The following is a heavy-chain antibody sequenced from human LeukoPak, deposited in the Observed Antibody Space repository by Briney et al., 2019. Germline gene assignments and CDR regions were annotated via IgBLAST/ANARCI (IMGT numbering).Heavy chain of an antibody. V-gene: IGHV4-59*01. CDR1: GGSISSYY. CDR3: ARGKWDLESGEAFDI. D-gene: IGHD1-26*01. Sequence: SETLSLTCTVSGGSISSYYWSWIRQPPGKGLEYIAYIYYTGSTNYNPSLKSRVTISVDTSKNQFSLKLSSVTAADTAVYYCARGKWDLESGEAFDIWGQGTMVTVSS. J-gene: IGHJ3*02. CDR2: IYYTGST.